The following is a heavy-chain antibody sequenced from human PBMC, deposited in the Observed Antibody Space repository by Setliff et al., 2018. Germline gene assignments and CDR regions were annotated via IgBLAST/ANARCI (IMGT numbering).Heavy chain of an antibody. J-gene: IGHJ4*02. V-gene: IGHV1-46*01. CDR3: ARRPHCTNGVCYYYFDY. CDR2: INPSGGST. CDR1: GYTFTSYY. D-gene: IGHD2-8*01. Sequence: ASVKVSCKASGYTFTSYYMHWVRQAPGQGLEWMGIINPSGGSTSYAQKFQGRVTMTRDTSISTAYMELSRLRSDDTAVYYCARRPHCTNGVCYYYFDYWGQGTLVTVSS.